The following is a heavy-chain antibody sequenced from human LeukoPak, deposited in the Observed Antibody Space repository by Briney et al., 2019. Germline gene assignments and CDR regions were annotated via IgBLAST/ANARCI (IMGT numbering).Heavy chain of an antibody. CDR1: GFTFSSYW. D-gene: IGHD5-12*01. J-gene: IGHJ4*02. V-gene: IGHV3-7*01. Sequence: GGSLRLSCAASGFTFSSYWMSWVRRAPGKGLEGVANIKQDGSEKYYVDSVKGRFTISRDNARNSLYLQMNSLRAEDTAVYYCARESGDIVATITNFDYWGQGTLVTVSS. CDR3: ARESGDIVATITNFDY. CDR2: IKQDGSEK.